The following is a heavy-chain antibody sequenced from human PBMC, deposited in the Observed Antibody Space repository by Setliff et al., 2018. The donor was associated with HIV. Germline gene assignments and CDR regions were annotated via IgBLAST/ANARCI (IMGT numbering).Heavy chain of an antibody. J-gene: IGHJ4*02. V-gene: IGHV4-39*01. CDR3: ARPSTRGYSYAVYDY. CDR2: VRHGGSP. D-gene: IGHD5-18*01. Sequence: SETLSLTCAVSGGSISSSFWWSWVHQTPGEGLEWIGSVRHGGSPYSNPALKSRVTMSVDTSKNQFSLKLSSVTAADTAVYYCARPSTRGYSYAVYDYWGQGTLVTVSS. CDR1: GGSISSSFW.